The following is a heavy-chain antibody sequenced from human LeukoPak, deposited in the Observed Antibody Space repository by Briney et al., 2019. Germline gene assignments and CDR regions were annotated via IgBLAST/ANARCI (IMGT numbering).Heavy chain of an antibody. CDR1: GDSISSHY. CDR3: ARDTYDYYLNP. CDR2: VHYSGIT. V-gene: IGHV4-59*11. D-gene: IGHD5-12*01. J-gene: IGHJ5*02. Sequence: SETLSLTCTASGDSISSHYWNWIRQPPGKGLEWIGCVHYSGITYYNPSLKSRVAISVDTSKKQFSLILNSVTAADTAVYYCARDTYDYYLNPWGQGTLVTVSS.